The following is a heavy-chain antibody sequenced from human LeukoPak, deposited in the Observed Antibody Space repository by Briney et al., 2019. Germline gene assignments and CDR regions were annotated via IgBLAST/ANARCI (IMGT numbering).Heavy chain of an antibody. CDR3: AKDLTMIVVVSVDY. Sequence: GGSLRLSCAASGFTFSSYAMSGVPQAPGKGLEWVSAISGSGGSTYYADSVKGRFTIPRDNPKNTLYLQINSLRAEDTAVYYCAKDLTMIVVVSVDYWGQGTLVTVSS. V-gene: IGHV3-23*01. J-gene: IGHJ4*02. CDR2: ISGSGGST. CDR1: GFTFSSYA. D-gene: IGHD3-22*01.